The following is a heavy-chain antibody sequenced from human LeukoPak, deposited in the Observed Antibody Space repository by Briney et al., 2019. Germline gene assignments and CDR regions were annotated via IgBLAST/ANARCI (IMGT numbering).Heavy chain of an antibody. V-gene: IGHV4-59*01. CDR2: IYYSGTT. CDR3: ARGHSEKLYVFEY. J-gene: IGHJ4*02. Sequence: KPSETLSLTCTVSGGSISSYYWSWIRQPPGKGLEYIGYIYYSGTTNYNPSLKSRVTISVDTSKNQFSLKLSSVTAADTAVYYCARGHSEKLYVFEYWGQGTLVTVSS. D-gene: IGHD1-26*01. CDR1: GGSISSYY.